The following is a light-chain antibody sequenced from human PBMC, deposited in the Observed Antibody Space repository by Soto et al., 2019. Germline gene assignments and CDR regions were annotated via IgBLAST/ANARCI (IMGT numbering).Light chain of an antibody. CDR3: QQYGRSPPFT. J-gene: IGKJ2*01. Sequence: EIVLTQSPGTLSLSPGERATLSCRASQSVSSTYIAWYQQNPGQAPRLLIYGASSRATGIPDRFSGSGSGTDFTLTISRLEPEYFAVYFCQQYGRSPPFTFGQGTKVDIK. CDR2: GAS. V-gene: IGKV3-20*01. CDR1: QSVSSTY.